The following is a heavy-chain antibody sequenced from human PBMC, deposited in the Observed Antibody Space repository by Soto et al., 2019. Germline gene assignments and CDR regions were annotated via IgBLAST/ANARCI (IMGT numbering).Heavy chain of an antibody. D-gene: IGHD3-3*01. CDR2: ISYDGSNK. Sequence: GGSLRLSCAASGFTFSSYGMHWVRRAPGKGLEWVAVISYDGSNKYYADSVKGRFTISRDNSKNTLYLQMNSLRAEDTAVYYCAKDYDFWSGYYNGMDVWGQGTTVTVSS. V-gene: IGHV3-30*18. CDR1: GFTFSSYG. CDR3: AKDYDFWSGYYNGMDV. J-gene: IGHJ6*02.